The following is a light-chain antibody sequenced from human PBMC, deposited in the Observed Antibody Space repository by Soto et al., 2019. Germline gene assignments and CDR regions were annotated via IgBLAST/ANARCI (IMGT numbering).Light chain of an antibody. J-gene: IGKJ1*01. CDR2: GAS. Sequence: EIVLTQSPGTLSLSPGERATLSCRASQSLSSSYLAWYQQKPGQAPRLLIYGASSRATGIPDRFSGSGSGTDFTLTISRLEPEDFAVYYCQQHGSSRTVGQGTKVDSK. CDR3: QQHGSSRT. V-gene: IGKV3-20*01. CDR1: QSLSSSY.